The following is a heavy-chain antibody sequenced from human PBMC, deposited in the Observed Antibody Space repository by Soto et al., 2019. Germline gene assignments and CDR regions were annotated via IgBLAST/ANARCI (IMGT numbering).Heavy chain of an antibody. J-gene: IGHJ4*02. CDR2: IDPSDSYT. V-gene: IGHV5-10-1*01. CDR3: ERKGGYDPPSDY. Sequence: GESLKISCKGSGYSFTSYWISWVRQMPGKGLEWMGRIDPSDSYTNYSPSFQGHVTISADKSISTAYLQWSSLKASDTAMYYCERKGGYDPPSDYWGQGTLVTVSS. CDR1: GYSFTSYW. D-gene: IGHD5-12*01.